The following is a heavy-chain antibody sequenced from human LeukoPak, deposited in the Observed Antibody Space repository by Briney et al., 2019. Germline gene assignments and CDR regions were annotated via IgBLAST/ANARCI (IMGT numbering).Heavy chain of an antibody. D-gene: IGHD3-22*01. CDR1: GGSITSYS. J-gene: IGHJ4*02. V-gene: IGHV4-59*12. CDR2: IYYSGGT. Sequence: SETLSLTCTVSGGSITSYSWSWIRQPPGKGLEWIGYIYYSGGTNYNPSLKSRVTISVDTSKNQFSLKLSSVTAADTAVYYCARGPHTGVNYYDSSGYYYWGQGTLVTVSS. CDR3: ARGPHTGVNYYDSSGYYY.